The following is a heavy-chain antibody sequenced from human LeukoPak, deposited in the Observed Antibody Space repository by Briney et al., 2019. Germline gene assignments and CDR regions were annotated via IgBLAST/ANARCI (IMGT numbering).Heavy chain of an antibody. D-gene: IGHD5-24*01. CDR3: ARGGQGDGYSADEAFDF. CDR1: GDSVSGNSTA. V-gene: IGHV6-1*01. Sequence: SRTLSLTCAISGDSVSGNSTAYNWIRQSPSRGLEWLGRTYYRSKWYNDYAVSVKSRITINPDTSKNQLALQLNSVTPDDTAVYYCARGGQGDGYSADEAFDFWGQGTMVTVSS. J-gene: IGHJ3*01. CDR2: TYYRSKWYN.